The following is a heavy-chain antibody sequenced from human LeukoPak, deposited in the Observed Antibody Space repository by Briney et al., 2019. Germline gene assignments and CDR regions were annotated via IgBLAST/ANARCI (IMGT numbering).Heavy chain of an antibody. V-gene: IGHV1-46*01. CDR1: GYTFASYY. Sequence: ASVKVSCKASGYTFASYYMHWVRQAPGQGLEWMGIINPSGGSTSYAQKFQGRVTMTRGTSTSTVYMELSSLRSEDTAVYYCARDKGTMVRGVIPVLYAFDIWGQGTMVTVSS. CDR3: ARDKGTMVRGVIPVLYAFDI. CDR2: INPSGGST. D-gene: IGHD3-10*01. J-gene: IGHJ3*02.